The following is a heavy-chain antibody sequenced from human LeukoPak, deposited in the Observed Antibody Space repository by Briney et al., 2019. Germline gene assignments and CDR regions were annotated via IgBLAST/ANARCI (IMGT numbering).Heavy chain of an antibody. Sequence: SETLSLTCAVSGGSISGGGYSWSWIRQPPGKGLEWIGYIYYSGSTYYNPSLKSRVTISVDRSKNQFSLRLSSVTAADTAVYYCARDRDVWGQGTTVTVSS. CDR2: IYYSGST. V-gene: IGHV4-30-2*01. CDR3: ARDRDV. J-gene: IGHJ6*02. CDR1: GGSISGGGYS.